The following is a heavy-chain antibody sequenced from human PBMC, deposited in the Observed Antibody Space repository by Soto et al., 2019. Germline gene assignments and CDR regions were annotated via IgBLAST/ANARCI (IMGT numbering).Heavy chain of an antibody. V-gene: IGHV3-11*06. J-gene: IGHJ6*02. Sequence: VQLLESGGGLVQPGGSLRLSCAASGFTFSDHYMTWIRQAPGKGLEWISYINPTGSYTHYADSVKGRFSISRDNAENSLYLQMNSLRPEDTALYYCARGHHSMDVWGQGATVTVSS. CDR1: GFTFSDHY. CDR2: INPTGSYT. CDR3: ARGHHSMDV.